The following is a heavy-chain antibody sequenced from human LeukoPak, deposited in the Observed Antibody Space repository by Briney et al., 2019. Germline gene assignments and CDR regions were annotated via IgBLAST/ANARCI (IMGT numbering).Heavy chain of an antibody. J-gene: IGHJ6*04. V-gene: IGHV5-10-1*01. Sequence: GESLEISCKGSGYSFTSYWISWVRQMPGKGLEWMGRIDPSDSYTNYSPSFQGHVTISADKSISTAYLQWSSLKASDTAMYYCARLWALGGDYYYGMDVWGKGTTVTVSS. CDR1: GYSFTSYW. CDR2: IDPSDSYT. D-gene: IGHD3-10*01. CDR3: ARLWALGGDYYYGMDV.